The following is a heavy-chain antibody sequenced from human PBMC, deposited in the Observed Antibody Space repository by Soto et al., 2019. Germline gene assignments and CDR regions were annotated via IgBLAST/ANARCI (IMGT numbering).Heavy chain of an antibody. Sequence: QVQLEQSGAEVKTLGSSVKVSCKASGDTFNRYAISWVRQAPGQGLEWMGGIIPIFGTANYAPQFQDRVEISADESTTTAYMELTSLKSEDTAVYFCARGARFLEWLSFDHWGQGTLVTVSS. V-gene: IGHV1-69*13. CDR3: ARGARFLEWLSFDH. D-gene: IGHD3-3*01. J-gene: IGHJ4*02. CDR2: IIPIFGTA. CDR1: GDTFNRYA.